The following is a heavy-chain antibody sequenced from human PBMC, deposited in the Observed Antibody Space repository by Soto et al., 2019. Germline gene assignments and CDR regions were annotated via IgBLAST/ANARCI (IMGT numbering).Heavy chain of an antibody. D-gene: IGHD3-22*01. V-gene: IGHV1-69*06. J-gene: IGHJ4*02. CDR3: AAEYYYGSSDPKGRID. CDR1: GGTFSSYA. CDR2: FIVSFGAA. Sequence: SVKVSCKASGGTFSSYAISWVRQAPGQRLEWMGGFIVSFGAADYAQKFHGRVTITWDKSTSTAYMELSSLRSEDTAVYYCAAEYYYGSSDPKGRIDWGQGTLVTVSS.